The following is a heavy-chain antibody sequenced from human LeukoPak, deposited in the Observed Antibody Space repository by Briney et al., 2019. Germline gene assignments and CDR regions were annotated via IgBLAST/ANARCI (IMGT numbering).Heavy chain of an antibody. CDR1: GFTFSGSA. CDR2: ISSSSSYI. D-gene: IGHD6-19*01. CDR3: ARDLGGVAEYYFDY. Sequence: PGGSLRLSCAASGFTFSGSAMHWVRQAPGKGLEWVSSISSSSSYIYYADSVKGRFTISRDNAKNPLYLQMNSLRAEDMAVYYCARDLGGVAEYYFDYWGQGILVTVSS. J-gene: IGHJ4*02. V-gene: IGHV3-21*01.